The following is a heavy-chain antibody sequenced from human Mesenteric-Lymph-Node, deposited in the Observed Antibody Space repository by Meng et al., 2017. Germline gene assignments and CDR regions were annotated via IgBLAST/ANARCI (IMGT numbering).Heavy chain of an antibody. CDR3: ARLGPRWFDP. CDR2: IYYSGTT. J-gene: IGHJ5*02. D-gene: IGHD7-27*01. V-gene: IGHV4-30-4*01. Sequence: QLHLQESGPGLVKPSQTLSLTCTVSGGSISSGDYHWTWIRQPPGKGLEWIGYIYYSGTTYFNPSLKSRVTMSVDMSKNQFSLKLTSVTAADTAVYSCARLGPRWFDPWGQGTLVTVSS. CDR1: GGSISSGDYH.